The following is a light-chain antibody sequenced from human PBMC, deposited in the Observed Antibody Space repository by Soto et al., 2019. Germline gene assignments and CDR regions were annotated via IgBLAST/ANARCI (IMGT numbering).Light chain of an antibody. Sequence: QLVLTQPSSLSASPGASASLTCTLRSGINVGTYRIYWYQQKPGSPPQYLLRYKSDSDKQQGSGVPSRFSGSKDASANAGILFISGLQSEDEADYYCMIWHSSAVVFGGGTKLTVL. CDR1: SGINVGTYR. J-gene: IGLJ2*01. CDR3: MIWHSSAVV. V-gene: IGLV5-45*02. CDR2: YKSDSDK.